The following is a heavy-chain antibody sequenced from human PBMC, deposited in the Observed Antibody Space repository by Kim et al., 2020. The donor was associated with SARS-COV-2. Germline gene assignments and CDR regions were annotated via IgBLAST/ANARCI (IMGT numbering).Heavy chain of an antibody. V-gene: IGHV1-8*01. D-gene: IGHD6-13*01. J-gene: IGHJ6*04. CDR3: ARDVAAAGGGV. CDR2: T. Sequence: TGYAQKFQGRVTMTRNTSISTAYMELSSLRSEDTAVYYCARDVAAAGGGVWGKGTTVTVSS.